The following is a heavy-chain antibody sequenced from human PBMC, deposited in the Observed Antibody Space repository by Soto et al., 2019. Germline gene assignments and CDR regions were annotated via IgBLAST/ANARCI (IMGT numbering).Heavy chain of an antibody. CDR1: GFTFSSYG. V-gene: IGHV3-33*01. J-gene: IGHJ4*02. CDR3: ARDLDRRDSSGYLDY. Sequence: GGSLRLSCAASGFTFSSYGMHWVRQVPGKGLEWVAVIWYDGTNKWYADSVKGRFTISRDNSKNTLYLQMNSLRAEDTAVYYCARDLDRRDSSGYLDYWGQGTLVTVSS. D-gene: IGHD3-22*01. CDR2: IWYDGTNK.